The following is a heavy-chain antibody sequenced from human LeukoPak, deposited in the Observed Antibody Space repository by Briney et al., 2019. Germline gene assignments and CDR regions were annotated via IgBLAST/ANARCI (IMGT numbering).Heavy chain of an antibody. D-gene: IGHD1-26*01. J-gene: IGHJ4*02. CDR1: GFTFSSYW. CDR2: IYSGGST. V-gene: IGHV3-53*01. Sequence: PGGSLRLSCAASGFTFSSYWMHWVRQAPGKGLEWVSVIYSGGSTYYADSVKGRFTISRDNSKNTLYLQMNSLRAEDTAAYYCARSPPKWELHYYFDYWGQGTLVTVSS. CDR3: ARSPPKWELHYYFDY.